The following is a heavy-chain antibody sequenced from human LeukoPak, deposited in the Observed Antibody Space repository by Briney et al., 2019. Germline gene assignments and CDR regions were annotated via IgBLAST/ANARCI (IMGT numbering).Heavy chain of an antibody. CDR2: INPSGGST. Sequence: ASVKVSCKASGYTFTSYYMHWVRQAPGQGLEWMGIINPSGGSTSYAQKFQGRVTMTRDMSTSTAYMELSSLRSEDTAVYYCARNMVRGVNFDAFDIWGQGTMVTVSS. CDR3: ARNMVRGVNFDAFDI. CDR1: GYTFTSYY. J-gene: IGHJ3*02. V-gene: IGHV1-46*01. D-gene: IGHD3-10*01.